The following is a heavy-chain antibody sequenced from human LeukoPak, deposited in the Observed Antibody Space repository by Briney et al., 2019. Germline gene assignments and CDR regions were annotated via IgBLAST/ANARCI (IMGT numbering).Heavy chain of an antibody. Sequence: ASVKVSCKASGYTFTGYYMHWVRQAPGQGLEWMGRINPNSGGTNYAQKFQGRVTMTRDTSISTAYTELSRLRSDDTAVYYCARGSYYDSSGYNYWGQGTLVTVSS. CDR3: ARGSYYDSSGYNY. V-gene: IGHV1-2*06. D-gene: IGHD3-22*01. J-gene: IGHJ4*02. CDR2: INPNSGGT. CDR1: GYTFTGYY.